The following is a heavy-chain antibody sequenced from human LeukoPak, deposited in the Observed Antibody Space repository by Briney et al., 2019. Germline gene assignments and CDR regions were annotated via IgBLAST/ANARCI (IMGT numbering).Heavy chain of an antibody. CDR2: IIPILGIA. D-gene: IGHD3-22*01. CDR1: GGTFSSYA. V-gene: IGHV1-69*04. Sequence: SVKVSCKASGGTFSSYAISWVRQAPGQGLEWMGRIIPILGIANYAQKFQGRVTMTRNTSISTAYMELSSLRSEDTAVYYCARDFAPHYYDSSGLDYWGQGTLVTVSS. CDR3: ARDFAPHYYDSSGLDY. J-gene: IGHJ4*02.